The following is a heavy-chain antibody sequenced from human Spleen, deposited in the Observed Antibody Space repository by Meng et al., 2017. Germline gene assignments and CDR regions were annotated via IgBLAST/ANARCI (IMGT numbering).Heavy chain of an antibody. D-gene: IGHD3-10*01. CDR1: GYSISSGYY. V-gene: IGHV4-38-2*02. CDR2: IYHSGST. J-gene: IGHJ5*02. Sequence: SETLSLTCTVSGYSISSGYYWGWIRQPPGKGLEWIGSIYHSGSTYYNPSLKSRVTISVDTSKNQFSLKLSSVTAADTAVYYCARPLYGSGSHFSPWGQGTLVTVSS. CDR3: ARPLYGSGSHFSP.